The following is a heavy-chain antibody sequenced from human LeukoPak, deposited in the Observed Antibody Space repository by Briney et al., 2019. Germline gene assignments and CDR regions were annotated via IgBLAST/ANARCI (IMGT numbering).Heavy chain of an antibody. V-gene: IGHV3-23*01. D-gene: IGHD4-17*01. CDR2: ISGSGGSA. J-gene: IGHJ4*02. CDR3: AKAANYGDNGRGYFDY. CDR1: GFTFSSYA. Sequence: GGSLRLSCAASGFTFSSYAMSWVRQAPGKGLEWVSAISGSGGSAYYADSVKGRFTISRDNSKNTLYLQMNSLRAEDTAVYYCAKAANYGDNGRGYFDYGGQGTLVPVSS.